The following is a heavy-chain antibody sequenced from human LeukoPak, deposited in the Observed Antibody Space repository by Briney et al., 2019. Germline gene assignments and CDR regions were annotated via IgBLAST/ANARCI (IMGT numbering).Heavy chain of an antibody. D-gene: IGHD6-19*01. CDR3: AKATYYSSGHGYYFDY. J-gene: IGHJ4*02. CDR2: SSGSSGST. Sequence: GGSLRLSCAASGFTFSSYAMIWVRQAPGKGLEWVSGSSGSSGSTYYADSVKGRFTISRDNSKSTLYLQMNSLRAEDTAVYYCAKATYYSSGHGYYFDYWGQGTLVTVSS. V-gene: IGHV3-23*01. CDR1: GFTFSSYA.